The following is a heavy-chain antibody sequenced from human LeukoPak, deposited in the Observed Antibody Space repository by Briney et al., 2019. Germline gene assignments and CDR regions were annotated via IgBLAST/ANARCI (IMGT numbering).Heavy chain of an antibody. Sequence: CASVKVSCKASGYTFTSYGISWVRQAPGQGLEWMGWISAYNGNTNYAQKLQGRVTMTTDTSTSTAYMELRSLRSDDTAVYYCARGTYCSSTSCFTNYYCYCYMDVWGKGTTVTVSS. CDR3: ARGTYCSSTSCFTNYYCYCYMDV. CDR1: GYTFTSYG. CDR2: ISAYNGNT. D-gene: IGHD2-2*01. J-gene: IGHJ6*03. V-gene: IGHV1-18*01.